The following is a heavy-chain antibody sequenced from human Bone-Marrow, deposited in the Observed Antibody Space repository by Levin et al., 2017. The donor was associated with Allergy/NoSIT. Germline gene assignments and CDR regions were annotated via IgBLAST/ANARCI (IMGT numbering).Heavy chain of an antibody. CDR2: IYYSGST. CDR3: ARGVSLGGDPYYYYYYYMDA. Sequence: GSLRLSCTVSGGSISSYYWSWIRQPPGKGLEWIGYIYYSGSTNYNPSLKSRVTISVDTSKNQFSLKLSSVTAADTAVYYCARGVSLGGDPYYYYYYYMDAWGKGTTVTVSS. V-gene: IGHV4-59*01. D-gene: IGHD4-17*01. J-gene: IGHJ6*03. CDR1: GGSISSYY.